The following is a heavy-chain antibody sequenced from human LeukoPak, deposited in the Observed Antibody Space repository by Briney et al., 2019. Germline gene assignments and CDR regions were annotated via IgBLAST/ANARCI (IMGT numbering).Heavy chain of an antibody. CDR3: AKGTQQLARNDAFDI. CDR2: ISWNSGSI. D-gene: IGHD6-13*01. Sequence: GGSLRLSCAASGFTFDDYAMHWVRQAPGKGLEWVSGISWNSGSIGYADSVKGRFTISRDNAKNSLYLQMNSLRAEDTALYYCAKGTQQLARNDAFDIWGQGTMVTVSS. CDR1: GFTFDDYA. J-gene: IGHJ3*02. V-gene: IGHV3-9*01.